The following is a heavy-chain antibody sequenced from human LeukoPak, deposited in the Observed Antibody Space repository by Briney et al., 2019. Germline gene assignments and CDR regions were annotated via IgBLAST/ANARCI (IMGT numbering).Heavy chain of an antibody. V-gene: IGHV6-1*01. Sequence: SQTLSLTCAISGDSVSINNAAWNWIRQSPSRGLEWLGRTYYRSKWYYDYAVSLTSRITVNPDTSRNQFSLQLTSVTPEDTAVYFCARGGGYSFDFWGQGTLVTVSS. CDR1: GDSVSINNAA. D-gene: IGHD1-26*01. CDR3: ARGGGYSFDF. J-gene: IGHJ4*02. CDR2: TYYRSKWYY.